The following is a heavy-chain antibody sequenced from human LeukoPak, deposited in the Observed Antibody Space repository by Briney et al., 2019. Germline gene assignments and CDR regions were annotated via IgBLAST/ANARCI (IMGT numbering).Heavy chain of an antibody. Sequence: PSETLSLTCTVSGGSISSYYWSWIRQPPGKGLEWIGYIYYSGSTNYNPSLKSRVTISVDTSKNQFSLKLSSVTAADTAVYYCARALGAARPLDYWGQGTLVTVSS. CDR1: GGSISSYY. V-gene: IGHV4-59*01. CDR3: ARALGAARPLDY. CDR2: IYYSGST. D-gene: IGHD6-6*01. J-gene: IGHJ4*02.